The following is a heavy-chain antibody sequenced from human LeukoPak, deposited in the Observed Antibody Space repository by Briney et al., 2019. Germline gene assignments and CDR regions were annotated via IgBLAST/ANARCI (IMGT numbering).Heavy chain of an antibody. D-gene: IGHD1-14*01. J-gene: IGHJ4*02. CDR1: GGCFSGYY. CDR2: INHSGST. CDR3: ARGSPVSGWIDY. V-gene: IGHV4-34*01. Sequence: PSETLPLTCAVYGGCFSGYYWSWIRQPPGKGLEWIGEINHSGSTNYNPPLKSRVTISVDTSKNQFSLKLSSVTAADTAVYYCARGSPVSGWIDYWGQGTLVTVSS.